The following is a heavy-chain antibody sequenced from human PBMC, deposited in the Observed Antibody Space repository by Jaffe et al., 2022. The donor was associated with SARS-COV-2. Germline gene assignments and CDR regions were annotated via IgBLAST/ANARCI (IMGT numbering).Heavy chain of an antibody. CDR3: ARWWAIYYDSSGQY. J-gene: IGHJ4*02. V-gene: IGHV3-66*02. Sequence: EVQLVESGGGLVQPGGSLRLSCAASGFTVSSNYMSWVRQAPGKGLEWVSVIYSGGSTYYADSVKGRFTISRDNSKNTLYLQMNSLRAEDTAVYYCARWWAIYYDSSGQYWGQGTLVTVSS. D-gene: IGHD3-22*01. CDR1: GFTVSSNY. CDR2: IYSGGST.